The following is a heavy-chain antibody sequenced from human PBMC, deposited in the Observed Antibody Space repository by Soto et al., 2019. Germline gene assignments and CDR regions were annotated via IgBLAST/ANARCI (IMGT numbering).Heavy chain of an antibody. CDR1: GDTLKTFD. D-gene: IGHD3-3*02. J-gene: IGHJ6*01. V-gene: IGHV1-18*04. CDR2: ITTHNGDT. CDR3: AAFNFTRAGDNYYSDIDV. Sequence: QVQLVQSGAEVKRPGASVKVSCKASGDTLKTFDVSWVRQAPGQGPEWMAWITTHNGDTNFAQKFRGRVSLTEDTPAAPAFMEVRNLRSDAPGVYLCAAFNFTRAGDNYYSDIDVWGQGTTVTVSP.